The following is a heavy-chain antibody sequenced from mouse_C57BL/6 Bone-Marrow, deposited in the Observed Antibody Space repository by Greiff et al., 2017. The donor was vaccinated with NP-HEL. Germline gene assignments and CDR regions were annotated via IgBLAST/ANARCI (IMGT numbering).Heavy chain of an antibody. CDR2: ISDGGSYT. V-gene: IGHV5-4*01. CDR3: ARLDGYYYFAY. Sequence: EVQGVESGGGLVKPGGSLKLSCAASGFTFSSYAMSWVRQTPEKRLEWVATISDGGSYTYYPDNVKGRFTISRDNAKNTLYLQMSHLKSEDTAMYYCARLDGYYYFAYWGQGTLVTVSA. D-gene: IGHD2-3*01. J-gene: IGHJ3*01. CDR1: GFTFSSYA.